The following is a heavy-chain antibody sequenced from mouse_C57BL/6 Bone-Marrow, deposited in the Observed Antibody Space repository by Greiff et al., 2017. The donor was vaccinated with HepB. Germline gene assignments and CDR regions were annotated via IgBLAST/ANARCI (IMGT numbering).Heavy chain of an antibody. CDR3: ARTYYGTPFAY. CDR1: GFTFSDYG. D-gene: IGHD1-1*01. Sequence: EVNVVESGGGLVQPGGSLKLSCAASGFTFSDYGMAWVRQAPRKGPEWVAFISNLAYSIYYADTVTGRFTISRENAKNTLYLEMSSLRSEDTAMYYCARTYYGTPFAYWGQGTLVTVSA. CDR2: ISNLAYSI. J-gene: IGHJ3*01. V-gene: IGHV5-15*01.